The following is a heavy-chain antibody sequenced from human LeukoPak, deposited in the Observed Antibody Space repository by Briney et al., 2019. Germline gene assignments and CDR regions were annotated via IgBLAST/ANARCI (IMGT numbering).Heavy chain of an antibody. CDR1: GYTLTSYG. D-gene: IGHD1-26*01. CDR3: ASLVGATPFDH. V-gene: IGHV1-18*01. J-gene: IGHJ4*02. Sequence: AAVKESCMASGYTLTSYGISWVRQPPGQGLEWMGWISAYNGNTNYAQNLQGRVTMTTDTSTNTAYMELRSLRSDDTAVYYCASLVGATPFDHWGQEHVDPVSS. CDR2: ISAYNGNT.